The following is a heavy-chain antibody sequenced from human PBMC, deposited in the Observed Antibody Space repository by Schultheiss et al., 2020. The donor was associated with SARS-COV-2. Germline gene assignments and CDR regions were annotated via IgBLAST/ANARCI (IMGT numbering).Heavy chain of an antibody. V-gene: IGHV4-34*01. CDR1: GGSISSYY. J-gene: IGHJ4*02. CDR2: INHSGST. Sequence: SETLTLTCTVSGGSISSYYWGWIRQPPGKGLEWIGEINHSGSTNYNPSLKSRVTISVDTSKNQFSLKLSSVTAADTAVYYCTRLGAVAGRDDGGYWGQGTLVTVSS. CDR3: TRLGAVAGRDDGGY. D-gene: IGHD6-19*01.